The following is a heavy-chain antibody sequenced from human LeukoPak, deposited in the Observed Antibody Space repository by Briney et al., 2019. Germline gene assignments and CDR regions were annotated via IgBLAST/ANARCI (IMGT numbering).Heavy chain of an antibody. V-gene: IGHV4-4*08. CDR1: GASISSYY. Sequence: SETLSLTCIVSGASISSYYWSWIRQPPGQGLEWIGYIYTDGSTKYNPSLKSRVTISMDTSENQISLKLRSVTAADTAVYYCAKKQWGPGNLDPWGPETLVTVSS. CDR3: AKKQWGPGNLDP. J-gene: IGHJ5*02. D-gene: IGHD3-10*01. CDR2: IYTDGST.